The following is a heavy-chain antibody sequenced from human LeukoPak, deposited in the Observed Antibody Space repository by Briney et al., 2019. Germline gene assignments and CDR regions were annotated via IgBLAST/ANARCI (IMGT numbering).Heavy chain of an antibody. J-gene: IGHJ4*02. V-gene: IGHV3-33*01. CDR2: IWYDGSNK. Sequence: PGGSLRLSCAASGFTFSSYVMHWVRQAPGKGLEWVAVIWYDGSNKYYADSVKGRFTISRDNSKNTLYLQMNSLRAEDTAVYYCARGLTGIVGATRGYFDYSGQGTLVTVSS. CDR1: GFTFSSYV. D-gene: IGHD1-26*01. CDR3: ARGLTGIVGATRGYFDY.